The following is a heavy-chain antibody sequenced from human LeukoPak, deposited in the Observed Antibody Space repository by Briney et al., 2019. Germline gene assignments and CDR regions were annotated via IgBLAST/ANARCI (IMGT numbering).Heavy chain of an antibody. CDR3: AGGLGIAARGVFGY. CDR1: GYTFTSYD. CDR2: MNPNSGNT. V-gene: IGHV1-8*03. Sequence: ASVKVSCKASGYTFTSYDINWVRQATGQGLEWMGWMNPNSGNTGYAQKFQGRVTITRNTSISTAYMELSSLRSEDTAVYYCAGGLGIAARGVFGYWGQGTLVTVSS. J-gene: IGHJ4*02. D-gene: IGHD6-6*01.